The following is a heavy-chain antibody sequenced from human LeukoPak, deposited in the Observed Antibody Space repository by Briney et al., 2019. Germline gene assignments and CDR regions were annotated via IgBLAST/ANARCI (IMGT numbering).Heavy chain of an antibody. Sequence: SETLSLTCTVSGGSISSYYWSWIRQPPGKGLEWIGYIYYSGSTNYNPSLKSRVTISVDTSKNQFSLKLSSVTAADTAVYYCARSPGYYYYYMDVWGKGTTVTISS. CDR3: ARSPGYYYYYMDV. CDR1: GGSISSYY. J-gene: IGHJ6*03. CDR2: IYYSGST. V-gene: IGHV4-59*01.